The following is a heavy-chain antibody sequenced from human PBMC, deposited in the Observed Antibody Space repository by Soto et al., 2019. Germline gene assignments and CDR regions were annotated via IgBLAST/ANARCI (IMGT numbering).Heavy chain of an antibody. J-gene: IGHJ4*02. CDR2: ISGSGGST. D-gene: IGHD6-19*01. CDR1: GFTFSSYA. Sequence: VGSLRLSCAASGFTFSSYAMSWVRQAPGKGLEWASAISGSGGSTYYADSVKGRFTISRDNSKNTLYLQMNSLRAEDTAVYYCAKVPGIAVAGTFDYWGQGTLVTVSS. CDR3: AKVPGIAVAGTFDY. V-gene: IGHV3-23*01.